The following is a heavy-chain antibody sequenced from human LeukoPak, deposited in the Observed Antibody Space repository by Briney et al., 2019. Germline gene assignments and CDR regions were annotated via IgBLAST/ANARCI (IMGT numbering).Heavy chain of an antibody. CDR2: ISSSGTTI. CDR3: ARVDYDILTSYYSFDF. D-gene: IGHD3-9*01. V-gene: IGHV3-11*01. CDR1: GFTFSDYY. J-gene: IGHJ4*02. Sequence: GGSLRLSCAASGFTFSDYYMSWIRQAPGKGLEWVSYISSSGTTIYYADSVKGRFTISRDNAENSLYLQMNSLEAEDTAVYYCARVDYDILTSYYSFDFWGQGTLVTVSS.